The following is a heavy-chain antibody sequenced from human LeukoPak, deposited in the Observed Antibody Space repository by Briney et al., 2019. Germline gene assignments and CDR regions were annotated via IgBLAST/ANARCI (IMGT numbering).Heavy chain of an antibody. J-gene: IGHJ4*02. CDR1: GFTFSDSA. Sequence: GGSLRLSCAASGFTFSDSAMHWIRQASGKGLEWVGRIRSKANSFATTYDASVKGRFTISRDDSKNTAFLQMNSLKTEDTAVYYCTTGGLRFLEWLLWYRPTFDYWGQGTLVTVSS. V-gene: IGHV3-73*01. CDR3: TTGGLRFLEWLLWYRPTFDY. CDR2: IRSKANSFAT. D-gene: IGHD3-3*01.